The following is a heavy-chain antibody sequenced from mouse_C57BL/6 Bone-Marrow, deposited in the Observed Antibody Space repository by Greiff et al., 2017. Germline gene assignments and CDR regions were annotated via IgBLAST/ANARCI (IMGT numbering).Heavy chain of an antibody. CDR1: GYAFTNYL. J-gene: IGHJ3*01. V-gene: IGHV1-54*01. CDR3: ARDGYYDGVWFAY. Sequence: VQLQQSGAELVRPGTSVKVSCKASGYAFTNYLIEWVKQRPGQGLEWIGVINPGSGGTNYNEKFKGKATLTADKSSSTAYMQLSSLTSEDSAVYYCARDGYYDGVWFAYWGQGTLGTVSA. D-gene: IGHD2-3*01. CDR2: INPGSGGT.